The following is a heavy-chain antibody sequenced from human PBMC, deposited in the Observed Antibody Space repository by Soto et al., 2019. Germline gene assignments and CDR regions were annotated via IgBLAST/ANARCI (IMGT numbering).Heavy chain of an antibody. Sequence: QVQLQQWGAGLLKPSETLSLTCAVYGGSFSGYYWSWTRQPPGKGLEWNGEINHSGSTNDNPALKSRVTISVDTSKKQFSLKLSTVTAADTAVYYCARGLRPRWFVPWGQGTLVTVSS. V-gene: IGHV4-34*01. CDR2: INHSGST. CDR3: ARGLRPRWFVP. J-gene: IGHJ5*02. CDR1: GGSFSGYY. D-gene: IGHD2-8*01.